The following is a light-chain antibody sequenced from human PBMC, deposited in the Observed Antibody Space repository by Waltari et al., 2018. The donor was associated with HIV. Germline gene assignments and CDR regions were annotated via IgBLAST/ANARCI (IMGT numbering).Light chain of an antibody. V-gene: IGLV1-44*01. J-gene: IGLJ2*01. Sequence: QSELTQPPSASGTPGQRVTISCSGSSSNIGSYTVNWYQQLPGTAPELLIYANQQRPSGVPDRFSGSQSDTSASLAIGGLQSEDEADYYCATWDASLSGPVCGGGTKLTVL. CDR1: SSNIGSYT. CDR3: ATWDASLSGPV. CDR2: ANQ.